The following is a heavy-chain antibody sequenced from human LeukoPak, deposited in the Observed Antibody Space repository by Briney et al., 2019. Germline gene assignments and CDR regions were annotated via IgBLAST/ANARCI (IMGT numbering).Heavy chain of an antibody. D-gene: IGHD3-9*01. CDR3: ARFWRDILTGSESHWFDP. J-gene: IGHJ5*02. CDR2: IYHSGST. Sequence: SQTLSLTCTVSGGSISSGGYYWSWIRQPPGKGLEWIGYIYHSGSTYYNPSLKSRVTISVDRSKNQFSLKLSSVTAADTAVYYCARFWRDILTGSESHWFDPWGQGTLVTVSS. CDR1: GGSISSGGYY. V-gene: IGHV4-30-2*01.